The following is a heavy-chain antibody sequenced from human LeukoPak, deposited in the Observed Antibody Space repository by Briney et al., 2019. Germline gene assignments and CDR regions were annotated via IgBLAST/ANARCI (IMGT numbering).Heavy chain of an antibody. Sequence: GESLKISCKGSGYSFSNYWIGWVRQMPGKGLECMGIIYLGDSDTIYSPSFQGQVTISADKSITTAYLQWSSLKASDTAMYYCATTNTYGSGRHFDLWGQGTLVTVSS. CDR3: ATTNTYGSGRHFDL. D-gene: IGHD3-10*01. J-gene: IGHJ4*02. CDR1: GYSFSNYW. V-gene: IGHV5-51*01. CDR2: IYLGDSDT.